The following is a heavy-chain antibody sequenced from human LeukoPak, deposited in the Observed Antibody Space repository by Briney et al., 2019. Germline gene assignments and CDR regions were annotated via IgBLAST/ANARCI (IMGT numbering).Heavy chain of an antibody. Sequence: SETLSLTCAVYGGSFSGYYWSWIRQPPGKGLEWIGEINHSGSTNYNPSLKSRVTISVDTSKNQFSLKLSSMTAADTAVYYCARGIAAAGTVLSWFDPWGQGTLVTVSS. V-gene: IGHV4-34*01. CDR1: GGSFSGYY. CDR3: ARGIAAAGTVLSWFDP. J-gene: IGHJ5*02. CDR2: INHSGST. D-gene: IGHD6-13*01.